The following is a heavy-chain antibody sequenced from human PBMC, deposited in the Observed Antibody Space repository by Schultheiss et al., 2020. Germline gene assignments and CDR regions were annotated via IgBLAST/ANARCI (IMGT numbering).Heavy chain of an antibody. CDR1: GGSISSYY. V-gene: IGHV4-59*12. CDR2: MYYSGST. D-gene: IGHD6-19*01. J-gene: IGHJ3*02. CDR3: ARDDGWGIAVKNAFDI. Sequence: SETLSLTCTVSGGSISSYYWSWIRQHPGKGLEWIGYMYYSGSTNYNPSLKSRVTISVDTSKNQFSLKLSSVTAADTAVYYCARDDGWGIAVKNAFDIWGQGTMVT.